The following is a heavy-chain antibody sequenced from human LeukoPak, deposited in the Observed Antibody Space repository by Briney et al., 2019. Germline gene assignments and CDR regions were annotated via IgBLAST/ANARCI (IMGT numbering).Heavy chain of an antibody. CDR2: ISGSGRTV. V-gene: IGHV3-48*03. CDR3: ASPYGSESYFQNWFDP. D-gene: IGHD3-10*01. CDR1: GFTFSNFE. J-gene: IGHJ5*02. Sequence: GGSLRLSCAASGFTFSNFEMNWVRQAPGKGLEWISFISGSGRTVYYADSVKGRFTISRDTAKNSVYLQRNSLRAEDTVVYYCASPYGSESYFQNWFDPWGQGTLVTVSA.